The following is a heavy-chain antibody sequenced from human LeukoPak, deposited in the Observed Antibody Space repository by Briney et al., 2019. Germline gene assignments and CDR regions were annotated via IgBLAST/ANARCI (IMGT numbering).Heavy chain of an antibody. J-gene: IGHJ6*03. D-gene: IGHD3-3*01. V-gene: IGHV1-2*02. CDR2: INPDSGYT. CDR1: GYTFTDYY. Sequence: ASVKVSCKTSGYTFTDYYIHWVRQAPGQGLEWMGWINPDSGYTNYAQKFRGRVTMTRDTSINTAYMELSRLTSDDTAVYYCATDPRTTVFGTFRYYYMDVWGEGTTVAVSS. CDR3: ATDPRTTVFGTFRYYYMDV.